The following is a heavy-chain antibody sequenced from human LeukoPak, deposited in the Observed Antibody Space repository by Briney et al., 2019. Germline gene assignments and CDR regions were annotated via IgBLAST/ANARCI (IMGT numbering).Heavy chain of an antibody. J-gene: IGHJ4*02. D-gene: IGHD6-25*01. CDR3: ARSSGTGTFSY. CDR2: VYYGRSP. CDR1: GDSISRSTYY. Sequence: SETLSLTCTVSGDSISRSTYYWAWVRQPPGKGLEWIGSVYYGRSPYFNPSLESRATISVDTSKNHFSLKMSSVTAADTAVYYCARSSGTGTFSYWGQGTLVTVSS. V-gene: IGHV4-39*02.